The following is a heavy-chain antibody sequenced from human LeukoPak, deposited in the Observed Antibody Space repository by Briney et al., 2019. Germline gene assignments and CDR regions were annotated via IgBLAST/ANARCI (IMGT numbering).Heavy chain of an antibody. CDR1: GFTFSSHG. V-gene: IGHV3-21*01. CDR2: ISSSGGET. CDR3: ARDYCSGGSCYDF. J-gene: IGHJ4*02. D-gene: IGHD2-15*01. Sequence: GGSLRLSCVVSGFTFSSHGMSWVRQTPGTGLQWVSSISSSGGETFYADSVKGRFTISRDNAKNSLYLQMNSLRAEDTAVYYCARDYCSGGSCYDFWGQGTLVTVSS.